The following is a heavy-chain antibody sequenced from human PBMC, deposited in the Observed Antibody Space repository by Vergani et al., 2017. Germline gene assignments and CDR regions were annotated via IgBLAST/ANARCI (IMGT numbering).Heavy chain of an antibody. CDR1: GFTFDDYA. CDR3: ARDPVRWELLY. D-gene: IGHD1-26*01. Sequence: VQLVESGGGVVQPGGSLRLSCAASGFTFDDYAMHWVRQAPGKGLEWVSGISWNSGSIGYADSVKGRFTISRDNAKNSLYLQMNSLRAEDTAVYYCARDPVRWELLYWGQGTLVTVSS. CDR2: ISWNSGSI. J-gene: IGHJ4*02. V-gene: IGHV3-9*01.